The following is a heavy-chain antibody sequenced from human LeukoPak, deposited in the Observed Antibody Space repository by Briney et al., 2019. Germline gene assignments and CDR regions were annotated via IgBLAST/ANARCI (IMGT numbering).Heavy chain of an antibody. CDR2: ISAYNGNT. J-gene: IGHJ4*02. CDR3: ARESGDDSSGYTFDY. CDR1: GYTFTSYG. D-gene: IGHD3-22*01. Sequence: GASVKVSCKASGYTFTSYGISWVRQAPGQGLEWMGWISAYNGNTNYAQKLQGRVTITADKSTSTAYMELSSLSSEDTAVYYCARESGDDSSGYTFDYWGQGTLVTVSS. V-gene: IGHV1-18*04.